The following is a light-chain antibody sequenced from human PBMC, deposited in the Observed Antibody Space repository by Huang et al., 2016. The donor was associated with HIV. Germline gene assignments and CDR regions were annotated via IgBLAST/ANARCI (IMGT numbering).Light chain of an antibody. CDR3: HQYGISPQGS. CDR1: QSLTDDY. J-gene: IGKJ1*01. Sequence: EIVLTQSPGTVSLSPGVRASLSCRASQSLTDDYLAWYQQKPGQAPRLLSYGASTRATGIPDRFSGSGSGADFTLTISRLEPEDFAVYYCHQYGISPQGSFGPGTKVEIK. CDR2: GAS. V-gene: IGKV3-20*01.